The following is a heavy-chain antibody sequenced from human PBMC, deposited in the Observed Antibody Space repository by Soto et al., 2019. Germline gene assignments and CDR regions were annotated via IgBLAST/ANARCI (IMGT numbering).Heavy chain of an antibody. CDR3: ARGPRWLQLVTNFDY. Sequence: SETLSLTCAVSGYSISSGYYWGWIRQPPGKGLEWIGSIYHSGSTYYNPSLKSRVTISVDTSKNQFSLKLSSVTAADTAVYYCARGPRWLQLVTNFDYWGQGTLVTVSS. CDR2: IYHSGST. J-gene: IGHJ4*02. D-gene: IGHD5-12*01. CDR1: GYSISSGYY. V-gene: IGHV4-38-2*01.